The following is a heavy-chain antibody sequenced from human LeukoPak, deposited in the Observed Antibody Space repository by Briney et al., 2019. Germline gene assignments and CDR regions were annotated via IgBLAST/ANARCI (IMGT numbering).Heavy chain of an antibody. CDR2: ISYDGSNK. CDR1: GFTFSSYA. CDR3: ARDRGAAAGIFDY. J-gene: IGHJ4*02. Sequence: TGGSLRLSCAASGFTFSSYAMHWVPQAPGKGLERVAVISYDGSNKYYADSVKGRFTISRDNSKNTLYLQMNSLRAEDTAVYYCARDRGAAAGIFDYWGQGTLVTVSS. D-gene: IGHD6-13*01. V-gene: IGHV3-30-3*01.